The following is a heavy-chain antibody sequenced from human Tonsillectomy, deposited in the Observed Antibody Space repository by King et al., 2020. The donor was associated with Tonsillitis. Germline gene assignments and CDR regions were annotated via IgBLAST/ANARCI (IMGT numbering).Heavy chain of an antibody. CDR1: GFTFDDYA. D-gene: IGHD2-2*01. CDR3: EKDMVVGSSTSARMDV. V-gene: IGHV3-9*01. Sequence: QLLESGGGLVQPGRSLRLSCAASGFTFDDYAMHLVLQAPGKDLYWFSGISWNSFSIGYADSVNVRFTISRDNAKNSLYLQMNSLRAEDTALYYCEKDMVVGSSTSARMDVWGQGTTVTVSS. CDR2: ISWNSFSI. J-gene: IGHJ6*02.